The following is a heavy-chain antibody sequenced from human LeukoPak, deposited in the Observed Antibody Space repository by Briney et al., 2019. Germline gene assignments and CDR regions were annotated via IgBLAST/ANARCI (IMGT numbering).Heavy chain of an antibody. J-gene: IGHJ4*02. CDR3: ASHGTNDSSELLY. D-gene: IGHD3-22*01. Sequence: PSETLSLTCTVSGGSISSYYWSWIRQPPGKGLEWIGYIYYSGSTNYNPSLKCRVTISVDTSKNQFSLKLSSVTAADTAVYYCASHGTNDSSELLYWGQGTLVTVSS. CDR1: GGSISSYY. CDR2: IYYSGST. V-gene: IGHV4-59*01.